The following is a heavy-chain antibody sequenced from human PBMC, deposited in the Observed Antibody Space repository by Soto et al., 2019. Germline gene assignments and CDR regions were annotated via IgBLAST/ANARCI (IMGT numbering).Heavy chain of an antibody. CDR2: ISSSGSTI. CDR3: ARSPSRYYYDSSGYLGAFDI. CDR1: GFTFSSYE. D-gene: IGHD3-22*01. Sequence: GGSLRLSCAASGFTFSSYEMNWVRQAPGKGLEWVSYISSSGSTIYYADSVKGRFTISRDNAKNSLYLQMNSLRAEDTAAYYCARSPSRYYYDSSGYLGAFDIWGQGTMVTVSS. V-gene: IGHV3-48*03. J-gene: IGHJ3*02.